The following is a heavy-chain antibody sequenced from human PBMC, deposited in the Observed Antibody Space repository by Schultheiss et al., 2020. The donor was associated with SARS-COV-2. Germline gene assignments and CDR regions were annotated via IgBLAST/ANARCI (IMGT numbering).Heavy chain of an antibody. Sequence: SETLSLTCTVSGGSVSSGSYYWSWIRQPPGKGLEWIGYIYYSGSTNYNPSLKSRVAISVDTSENQFSLKLSSVTAADTAVYYCARVPKLFQFSRYGMDVWGQGTTVTVSS. CDR2: IYYSGST. J-gene: IGHJ6*02. CDR3: ARVPKLFQFSRYGMDV. V-gene: IGHV4-61*01. CDR1: GGSVSSGSYY. D-gene: IGHD2-21*01.